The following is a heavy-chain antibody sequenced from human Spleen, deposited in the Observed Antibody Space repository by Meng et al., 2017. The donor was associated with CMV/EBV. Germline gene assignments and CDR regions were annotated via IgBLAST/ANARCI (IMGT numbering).Heavy chain of an antibody. CDR1: GYSISSGYY. J-gene: IGHJ4*02. D-gene: IGHD4-23*01. CDR2: IYHSGST. Sequence: SETLSLTCTVSGYSISSGYYWGWIRQPPGKGLEWIGSIYHSGSTYYNPSLKSRVTISVDTSKNQFSLKLSSVTAADTAVYYCARYSGTIDYWGQGTLVTDSS. V-gene: IGHV4-38-2*02. CDR3: ARYSGTIDY.